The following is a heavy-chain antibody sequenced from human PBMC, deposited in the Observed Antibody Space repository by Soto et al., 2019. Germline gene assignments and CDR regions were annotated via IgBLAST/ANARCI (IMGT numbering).Heavy chain of an antibody. J-gene: IGHJ4*02. Sequence: WGSLRLSCAASGFTFSSYAMHWVRQAPGKGLEWVAVISYDGSNKYYADSVKGRFTISRDNSKNTLYLQMNSLRAEDTAVYYCARARRITMVRGVPSFDYWGQGTLVTVSS. CDR1: GFTFSSYA. D-gene: IGHD3-10*01. CDR2: ISYDGSNK. V-gene: IGHV3-30-3*01. CDR3: ARARRITMVRGVPSFDY.